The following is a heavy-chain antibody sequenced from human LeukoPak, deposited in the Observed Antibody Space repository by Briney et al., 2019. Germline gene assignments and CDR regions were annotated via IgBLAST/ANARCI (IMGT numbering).Heavy chain of an antibody. D-gene: IGHD1-26*01. Sequence: GGSLRLSCAASGFTFSSFRMNWVRQAPGKGLECLSDISVTSEKSYAASVKGRFTTSRDNAKNSLYLQMNSLKDEDTAVYYCVRAPGRSSNYWGQGTLVTVSS. V-gene: IGHV3-48*02. CDR1: GFTFSSFR. CDR2: ISVTSEK. CDR3: VRAPGRSSNY. J-gene: IGHJ4*02.